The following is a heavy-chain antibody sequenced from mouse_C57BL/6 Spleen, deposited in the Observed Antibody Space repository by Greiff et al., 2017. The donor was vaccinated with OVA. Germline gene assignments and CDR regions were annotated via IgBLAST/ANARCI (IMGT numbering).Heavy chain of an antibody. Sequence: EVQLQQSGAELVRPGASVKLSCTASGFNIKDDYMHWVKQRPEQGLEWIGWIDPENGDTEYASKFQGKATITADTSSNTAYLQLSSLTSEDTAVYYCTRIGKGYYYAMDYWGQGTSVTVSS. CDR2: IDPENGDT. J-gene: IGHJ4*01. V-gene: IGHV14-4*01. CDR1: GFNIKDDY. CDR3: TRIGKGYYYAMDY.